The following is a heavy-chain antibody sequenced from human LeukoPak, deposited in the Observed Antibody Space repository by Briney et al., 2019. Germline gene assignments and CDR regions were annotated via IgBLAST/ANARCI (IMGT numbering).Heavy chain of an antibody. J-gene: IGHJ4*02. CDR3: AAFMVRGVIVEDY. CDR1: GFTFSSYG. V-gene: IGHV3-23*01. CDR2: ISGSGGST. D-gene: IGHD3-10*01. Sequence: PGRSLRLSCAASGFTFSSYGMHWVRQAPGKGLEWVSAISGSGGSTYYADSVKGRFTISRDNSKNTLYLQMNSLRAEDTAVYYCAAFMVRGVIVEDYWGQGTLVTVSS.